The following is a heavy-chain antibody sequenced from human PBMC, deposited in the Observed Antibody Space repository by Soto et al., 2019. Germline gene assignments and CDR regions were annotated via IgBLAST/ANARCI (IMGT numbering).Heavy chain of an antibody. CDR3: ARGATIMYYYYMDV. J-gene: IGHJ6*03. Sequence: PSETLSLTCAVYGGSFSGYYWSWIRQPPGKGLEWIGEINHSGSTNYNPSLKSRVTISVDTSKNQFSLKLSSVTAADTAVYYCARGATIMYYYYMDVWGKGTTVTVSS. D-gene: IGHD5-12*01. CDR2: INHSGST. V-gene: IGHV4-34*01. CDR1: GGSFSGYY.